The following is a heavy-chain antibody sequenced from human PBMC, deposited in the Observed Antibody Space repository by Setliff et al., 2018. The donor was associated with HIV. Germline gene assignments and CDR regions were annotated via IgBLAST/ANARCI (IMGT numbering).Heavy chain of an antibody. CDR1: GGSISSGSYY. V-gene: IGHV4-61*02. CDR2: IYTSGST. Sequence: SETLSLTCTVSGGSISSGSYYWSWIRQPAGKGLEWIGRIYTSGSTNYNPSLKSRVTISVDTSKNQFSLKLSSVTAADTVMYYCARVPPRIAVAGLYMDVWGKGTTVTVSS. D-gene: IGHD6-19*01. J-gene: IGHJ6*03. CDR3: ARVPPRIAVAGLYMDV.